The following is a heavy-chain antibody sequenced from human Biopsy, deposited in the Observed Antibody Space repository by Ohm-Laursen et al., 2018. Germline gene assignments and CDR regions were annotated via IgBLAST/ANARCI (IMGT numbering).Heavy chain of an antibody. Sequence: ASVKVSCNAPTGTFNSYGIIWVRQAPGQGLEWMGRIIPILRTTAYAQTFLGRVTITADSPTSTAYMELRSLRPDDTAVYYCARDRPSVSTYGVDWGQGTLVIVSS. CDR3: ARDRPSVSTYGVD. V-gene: IGHV1-69*11. CDR1: TGTFNSYG. D-gene: IGHD3-3*01. CDR2: IIPILRTT. J-gene: IGHJ4*02.